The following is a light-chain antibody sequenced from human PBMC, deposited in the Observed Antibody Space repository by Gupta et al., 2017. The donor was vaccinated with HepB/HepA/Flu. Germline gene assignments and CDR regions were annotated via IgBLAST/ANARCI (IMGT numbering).Light chain of an antibody. V-gene: IGKV3-20*01. CDR2: GAS. CDR1: QSVSYRY. Sequence: EIVLTQSPGTLSLSPGERATLSCRASQSVSYRYLTWYQQKPGQAPRLLIYGASNRATGIPDRFSCSGSETDFTLTISRLEPEDFAVYYCQQDGSSSWTFGQGTKVEI. CDR3: QQDGSSSWT. J-gene: IGKJ1*01.